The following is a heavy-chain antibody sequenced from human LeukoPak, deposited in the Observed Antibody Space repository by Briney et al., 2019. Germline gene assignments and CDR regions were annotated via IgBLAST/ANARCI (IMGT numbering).Heavy chain of an antibody. D-gene: IGHD2-21*02. CDR2: IYHSGST. Sequence: PSQTLSLTCAVSGGSISSGGYSWSWIRQPPGKGLEWIGYIYHSGSTYYNPSLKSRVTIPVDRSKNQFSLKLSSVTAADTAVYYCARASLAYCGGDCYYYWYFDLWGRGTLVTVSS. J-gene: IGHJ2*01. V-gene: IGHV4-30-2*01. CDR3: ARASLAYCGGDCYYYWYFDL. CDR1: GGSISSGGYS.